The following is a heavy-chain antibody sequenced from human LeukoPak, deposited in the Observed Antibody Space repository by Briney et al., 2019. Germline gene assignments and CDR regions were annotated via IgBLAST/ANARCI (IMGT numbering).Heavy chain of an antibody. J-gene: IGHJ4*02. D-gene: IGHD1-1*01. CDR1: GFTFDDYG. CDR2: INWSGGST. CDR3: PRGGELEAYSFDS. V-gene: IGHV3-20*04. Sequence: RPGGSLRLSCAASGFTFDDYGMSWVRQAPGKGLEWVSGINWSGGSTGYADSVKGRFTNSRDNAKNSLYLQMNSLRAEATALYSCPRGGELEAYSFDSWGQGTLVTVSS.